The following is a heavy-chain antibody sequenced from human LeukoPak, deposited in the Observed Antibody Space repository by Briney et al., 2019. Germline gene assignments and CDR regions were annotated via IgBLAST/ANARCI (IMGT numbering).Heavy chain of an antibody. D-gene: IGHD3-9*01. Sequence: GGSLRLSCAASGFTFSDYYMSWIRQAPGKGLEWVSYISSSSSYTNYADSVKGRFTISRDNAKNSLYLQMNSLRAEDTAVYYCARDYDILTGYYFDYWGQGTFASVSS. V-gene: IGHV3-11*05. CDR3: ARDYDILTGYYFDY. CDR2: ISSSSSYT. J-gene: IGHJ4*02. CDR1: GFTFSDYY.